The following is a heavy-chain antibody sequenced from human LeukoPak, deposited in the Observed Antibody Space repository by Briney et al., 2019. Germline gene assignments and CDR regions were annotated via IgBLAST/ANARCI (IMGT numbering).Heavy chain of an antibody. CDR2: ISGSGGST. CDR1: GFTFSSYA. D-gene: IGHD2-2*01. V-gene: IGHV3-23*01. J-gene: IGHJ4*02. Sequence: GGSLRLSCAASGFTFSSYAMSWVRQAPGKGLEWVSAISGSGGSTYYADSVKGRFTISRDNSKNTLYLQMNSLRAEDTAVYYCAKGPYYSSTSCLRGAFDYWGQGTLVTVSS. CDR3: AKGPYYSSTSCLRGAFDY.